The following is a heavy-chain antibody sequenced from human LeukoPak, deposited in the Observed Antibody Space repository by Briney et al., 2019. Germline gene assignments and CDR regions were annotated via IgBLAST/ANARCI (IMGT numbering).Heavy chain of an antibody. CDR3: ARWTNFHAFDI. J-gene: IGHJ3*02. V-gene: IGHV3-53*01. CDR2: LYSAGST. D-gene: IGHD1-1*01. Sequence: GGSLRLSCAASEFSVKYNYMTWVRQAPGKGLEWVSLLYSAGSTNYADSVKGRFTISRDDSKNTVYLQMNSLRAEDTAVYYCARWTNFHAFDIWGQGTLDTVSS. CDR1: EFSVKYNY.